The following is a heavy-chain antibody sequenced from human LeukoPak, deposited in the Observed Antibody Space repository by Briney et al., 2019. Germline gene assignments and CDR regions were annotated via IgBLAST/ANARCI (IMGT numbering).Heavy chain of an antibody. CDR1: GFTFSSYW. D-gene: IGHD3-22*01. J-gene: IGHJ4*02. Sequence: GGSLRLSCAASGFTFSSYWMSWVRQAPGKGLEWVANIKQDGSEKYYVDSVKGRFTISRDNAKNSLYLQMNSLRAEDTAVYYCARVYYYDSSGYYRYWGQGTLVTVSS. V-gene: IGHV3-7*01. CDR3: ARVYYYDSSGYYRY. CDR2: IKQDGSEK.